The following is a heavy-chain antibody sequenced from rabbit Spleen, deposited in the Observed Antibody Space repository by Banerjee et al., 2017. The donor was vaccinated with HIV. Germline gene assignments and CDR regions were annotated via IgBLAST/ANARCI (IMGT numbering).Heavy chain of an antibody. V-gene: IGHV1S40*01. CDR2: IASSASGFT. CDR3: ARDESGGSPYYFDL. D-gene: IGHD1-1*01. Sequence: QSLEESGGDLVKPGASLTLTCTASGFSFSSSDYMCWVRQAPGKGLEWISCIASSASGFTYSATWAKGRFTISKTSSTTVTLQMTSLTVADTATYFCARDESGGSPYYFDLWGPGTLVTVS. J-gene: IGHJ4*01. CDR1: GFSFSSSDY.